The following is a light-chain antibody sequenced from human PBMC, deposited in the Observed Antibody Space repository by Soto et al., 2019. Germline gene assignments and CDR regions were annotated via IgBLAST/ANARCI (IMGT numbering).Light chain of an antibody. CDR3: LLDFSYFWE. J-gene: IGKJ1*01. Sequence: IQMTHSPSILSASVLDRVTITFRASQGIRSALGWYQQKPGKVPKLLIYAASTLQSGVPSRFSGSGSGTDFTLTISSLQPEDFATYYCLLDFSYFWEFGQGTKVDIK. CDR1: QGIRSA. V-gene: IGKV1-6*01. CDR2: AAS.